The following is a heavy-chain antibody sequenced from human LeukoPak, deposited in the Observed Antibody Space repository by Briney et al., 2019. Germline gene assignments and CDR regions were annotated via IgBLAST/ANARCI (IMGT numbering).Heavy chain of an antibody. J-gene: IGHJ4*02. D-gene: IGHD6-13*01. Sequence: GGSLRLSCAASGFTFSSYAMSWVRQAPGKGLEWVANIKEDGSAKFYVESVKGRFTISRDNAKNSLSLQMNSLRVEDTAVYYCATAVDAPAGPDWGQGTLVTVSS. CDR3: ATAVDAPAGPD. CDR2: IKEDGSAK. V-gene: IGHV3-7*01. CDR1: GFTFSSYA.